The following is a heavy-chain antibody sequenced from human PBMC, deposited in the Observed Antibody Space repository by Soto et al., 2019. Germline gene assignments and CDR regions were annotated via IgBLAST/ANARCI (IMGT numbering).Heavy chain of an antibody. CDR1: GGNIVSLY. CDR2: MYYSGST. Sequence: TVAGGNIVSLYWRRISKNKRKGLEWIGYMYYSGSTNYNPSVKSRVTISVDTSKNQFSLKLSPVTAADTAVYYCSLGIEDEDKGRYYHGMAVLLQGTSDTVS. CDR3: SLGIEDEDKGRYYHGMAV. J-gene: IGHJ6*01. V-gene: IGHV4-59*11.